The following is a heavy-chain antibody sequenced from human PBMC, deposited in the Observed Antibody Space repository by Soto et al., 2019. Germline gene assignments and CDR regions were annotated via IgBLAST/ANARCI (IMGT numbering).Heavy chain of an antibody. Sequence: SETLSLTCTFSCVSVISGSYYWSWIRQPPGKGLEWIGYIYYNGNTNYNPSLKSRVTKSVDMSKNQFSLKLTSVTAADTAVYYCAREEYYDSSGYARAFDIWGQGTMVTVSS. J-gene: IGHJ3*02. V-gene: IGHV4-61*01. CDR3: AREEYYDSSGYARAFDI. CDR1: CVSVISGSYY. D-gene: IGHD3-22*01. CDR2: IYYNGNT.